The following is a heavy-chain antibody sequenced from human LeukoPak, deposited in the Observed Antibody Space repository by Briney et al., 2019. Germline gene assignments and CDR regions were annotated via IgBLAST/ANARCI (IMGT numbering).Heavy chain of an antibody. D-gene: IGHD6-13*01. CDR3: ARDEGMFSSSPTGY. CDR2: INPNSGGT. CDR1: GYTFTGYY. Sequence: ASVKVSCNASGYTFTGYYMHWVRQAPGQGLEWIGWINPNSGGTNYAQKFQGRVTMTRDTSISTAYMELSRLRSDDTAVYYCARDEGMFSSSPTGYWGQGTLVTVSS. J-gene: IGHJ4*02. V-gene: IGHV1-2*02.